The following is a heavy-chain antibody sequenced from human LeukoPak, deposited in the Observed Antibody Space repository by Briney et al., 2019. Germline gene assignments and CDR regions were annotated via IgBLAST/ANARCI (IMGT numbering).Heavy chain of an antibody. D-gene: IGHD1-26*01. CDR3: VRGEAHDS. J-gene: IGHJ4*02. V-gene: IGHV3-74*01. Sequence: PGGSLRLSCTASGFTFTSYWMQWVRQAPGEGLVWVSCINNDGSSTNYADSVKGRFTISRDNSKNTVYLHMDSLRTEDTAVYYCVRGEAHDSWGRGTLITVSS. CDR1: GFTFTSYW. CDR2: INNDGSST.